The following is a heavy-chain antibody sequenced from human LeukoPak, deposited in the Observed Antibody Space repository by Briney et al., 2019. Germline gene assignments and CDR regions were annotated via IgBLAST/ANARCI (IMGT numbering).Heavy chain of an antibody. V-gene: IGHV3-66*01. CDR2: IYSGGST. J-gene: IGHJ4*02. Sequence: GGSLRLSCAASGFTFSSYAMSWVRQAPGKGLEWVSVIYSGGSTYYADSVKGRFTISRDNSKNTLYLQMNSLRAEDTAVYYCARERYSSGWYYFDYWGQGTLVTVSS. D-gene: IGHD6-19*01. CDR3: ARERYSSGWYYFDY. CDR1: GFTFSSYA.